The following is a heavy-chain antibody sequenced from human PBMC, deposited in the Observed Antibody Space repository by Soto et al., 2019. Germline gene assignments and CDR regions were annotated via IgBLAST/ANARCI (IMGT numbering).Heavy chain of an antibody. D-gene: IGHD4-17*01. V-gene: IGHV2-5*02. Sequence: QITLKESGPTLVKPTQTLTLTCTFSGFSLNTRGVGVGWIRQPPGKALEWLALLYWGDDKRYSPSLKSRLTITKDPSKNQVVLTMTSMDPVDTATYYCAHVGLTVPYFDYWGQRTLVTVSS. CDR1: GFSLNTRGVG. CDR2: LYWGDDK. CDR3: AHVGLTVPYFDY. J-gene: IGHJ4*02.